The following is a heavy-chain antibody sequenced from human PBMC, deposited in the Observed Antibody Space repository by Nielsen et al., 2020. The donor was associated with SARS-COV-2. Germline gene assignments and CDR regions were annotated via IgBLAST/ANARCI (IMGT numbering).Heavy chain of an antibody. CDR2: ISWDGGST. Sequence: GESLKISCAASGFTFDDYTMHWVRQAPGKGLEWVSLISWDGGSTYYADSVKGRFTISRDNSKNSLYLQMNSLRTEDTALYYCAKEAVQLEPWQAYGMDVWGQVTTVTVSS. D-gene: IGHD1-1*01. J-gene: IGHJ6*02. CDR3: AKEAVQLEPWQAYGMDV. CDR1: GFTFDDYT. V-gene: IGHV3-43*01.